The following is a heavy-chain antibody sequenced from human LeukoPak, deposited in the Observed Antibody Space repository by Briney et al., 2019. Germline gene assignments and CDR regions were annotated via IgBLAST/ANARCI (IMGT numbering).Heavy chain of an antibody. J-gene: IGHJ4*02. CDR3: ARATYGDYVPSDY. Sequence: ASVKVSCKASGYTFTGYYMHWVRQAPGQGPEWMGWINPNSGGTNYAQKFQGRVTMTRDTSISTAYMELSRLRSDDTAVYYCARATYGDYVPSDYWGQGTLVTVSS. D-gene: IGHD4-17*01. CDR2: INPNSGGT. V-gene: IGHV1-2*02. CDR1: GYTFTGYY.